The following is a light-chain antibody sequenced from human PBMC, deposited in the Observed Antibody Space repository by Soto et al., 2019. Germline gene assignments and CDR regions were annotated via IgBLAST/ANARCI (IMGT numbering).Light chain of an antibody. CDR1: RANIGNNA. CDR3: AVWDDNLNGVV. J-gene: IGLJ2*01. V-gene: IGLV1-36*01. Sequence: QSVLTQPPSVSEAPRQRVTISCSGRRANIGNNAVNWYQQLPGKAPKLLIYYDDLLSSGVSDRFSGSKSGTSASLAISGLQSEDEADYYCAVWDDNLNGVVFGGGTKLTVL. CDR2: YDD.